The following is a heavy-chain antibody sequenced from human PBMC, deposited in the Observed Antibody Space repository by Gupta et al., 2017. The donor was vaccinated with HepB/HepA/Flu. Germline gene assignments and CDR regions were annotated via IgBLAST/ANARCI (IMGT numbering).Heavy chain of an antibody. Sequence: QLQLQESGPGLVKPSETLSLTCTVSGGSISSSSYYWGWIRQPPGKGLEWIGSIYYSGSTYYNPSLKSRVTISVDTSKNQFSLKLSSVTAADTAVYYCACFPDYRKNTAWGQGTLVTVSS. D-gene: IGHD4-11*01. CDR3: ACFPDYRKNTA. J-gene: IGHJ5*02. CDR2: IYYSGST. V-gene: IGHV4-39*01. CDR1: GGSISSSSYY.